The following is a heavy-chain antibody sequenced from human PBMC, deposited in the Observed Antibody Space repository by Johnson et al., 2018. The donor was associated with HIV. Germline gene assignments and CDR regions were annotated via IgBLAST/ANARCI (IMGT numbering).Heavy chain of an antibody. CDR3: ARVRRREQKLDAFDI. D-gene: IGHD1-26*01. CDR1: GFAFRTYW. V-gene: IGHV3-74*03. Sequence: MMLVESGGAVVRPGGSLRLSCAASGFAFRTYWMVWVRQVPGKRPVWVARIYNDGSRTTYADSVRGRFSVSRDNSKNTLYLQMNSLRAEDTAVYYCARVRRREQKLDAFDIWGQGTMVTVSS. CDR2: IYNDGSRT. J-gene: IGHJ3*02.